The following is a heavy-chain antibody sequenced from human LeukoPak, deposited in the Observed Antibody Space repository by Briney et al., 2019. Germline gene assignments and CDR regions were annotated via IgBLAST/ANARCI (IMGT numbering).Heavy chain of an antibody. V-gene: IGHV3-48*03. CDR2: LDSGGDPI. Sequence: GGSLRLSCAASGFTFSSCEMNGVRQAPGKGLEWISSLDSGGDPIYYADSVKGRFTISRDNAKNSLFLQMNSLRAEDTAVYYCARGGLYYNYMDVWGNGTTVTVSS. CDR1: GFTFSSCE. J-gene: IGHJ6*03. CDR3: ARGGLYYNYMDV.